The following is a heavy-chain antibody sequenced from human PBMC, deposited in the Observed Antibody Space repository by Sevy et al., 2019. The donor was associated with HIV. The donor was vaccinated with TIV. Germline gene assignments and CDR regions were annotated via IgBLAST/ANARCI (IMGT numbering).Heavy chain of an antibody. Sequence: ASVKVSCKVSGYTLTELSMHWVRQAPGKGLEWMGGFDPEDGETIYAQKFQGRVTRTEDTSTDTAYMQLSSLRSEDTAVYYWATQTLARHFYSGSGSFDYWGQGTLVTVSS. CDR1: GYTLTELS. CDR2: FDPEDGET. CDR3: ATQTLARHFYSGSGSFDY. J-gene: IGHJ4*02. D-gene: IGHD3-10*01. V-gene: IGHV1-24*01.